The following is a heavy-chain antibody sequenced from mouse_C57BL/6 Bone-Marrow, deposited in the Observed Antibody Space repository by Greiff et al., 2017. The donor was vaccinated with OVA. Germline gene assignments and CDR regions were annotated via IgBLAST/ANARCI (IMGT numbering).Heavy chain of an antibody. CDR1: GYTFTSYG. Sequence: VKLQESGAELARPGASVKLSCKASGYTFTSYGISWVKQRTGQGLEWIGEIYPRSGNTYYNEKFKGKATLTADKSSSTAYMELRSLTSEDSAVYFCARGGTGPYGGQGTLVTVSA. CDR3: ARGGTGPY. D-gene: IGHD3-3*01. V-gene: IGHV1-81*01. CDR2: IYPRSGNT. J-gene: IGHJ3*01.